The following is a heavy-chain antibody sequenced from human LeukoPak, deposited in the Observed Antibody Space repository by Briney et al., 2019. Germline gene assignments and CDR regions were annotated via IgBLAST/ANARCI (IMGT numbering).Heavy chain of an antibody. V-gene: IGHV1-2*02. Sequence: ASVKVSCKASGYTFTAYYIHWVRQAPGQGLEWMGWINPNDGGTNYAQKFQGRVTMTWDTSITTAYMELSSLTSDDTAVYYCARELDSSWTGYFQPWGQGTLVTVSS. D-gene: IGHD6-13*01. CDR2: INPNDGGT. J-gene: IGHJ1*01. CDR1: GYTFTAYY. CDR3: ARELDSSWTGYFQP.